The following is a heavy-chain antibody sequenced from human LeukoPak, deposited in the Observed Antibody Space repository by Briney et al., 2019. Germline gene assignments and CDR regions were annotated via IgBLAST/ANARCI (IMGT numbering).Heavy chain of an antibody. CDR2: FDPEDGET. D-gene: IGHD6-13*01. Sequence: ASVKVSCKVSGYTLTELSMHWVRQAPGKGLEWMGGFDPEDGETIYAQKFQGRVTMTEDTSTDTAYMELSSLRSEDTAVYHCATRPGSSSWWETIQNDYWGQGTLVTVSS. CDR1: GYTLTELS. J-gene: IGHJ4*02. CDR3: ATRPGSSSWWETIQNDY. V-gene: IGHV1-24*01.